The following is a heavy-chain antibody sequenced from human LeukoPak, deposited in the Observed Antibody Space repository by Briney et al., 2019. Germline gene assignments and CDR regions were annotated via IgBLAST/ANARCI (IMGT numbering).Heavy chain of an antibody. Sequence: PSETLSLTCTVSGGSISSSRYYWGWIRQPPGKGLEWIGSIYYSGNTYYNPSLKSRVTIAVDTSKNQFSLKLSSVTAADTAVYYCATMGYSSGWSLGAFDIWGQGTMVTVSS. V-gene: IGHV4-39*01. CDR1: GGSISSSRYY. CDR2: IYYSGNT. CDR3: ATMGYSSGWSLGAFDI. D-gene: IGHD6-19*01. J-gene: IGHJ3*02.